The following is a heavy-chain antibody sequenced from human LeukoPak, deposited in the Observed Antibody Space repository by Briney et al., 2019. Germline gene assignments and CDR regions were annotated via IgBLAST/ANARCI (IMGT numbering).Heavy chain of an antibody. CDR2: IRYDGSNK. Sequence: GGSLRLSCAASGFAFSSYGMHWVRQAPGKGLEWVAFIRYDGSNKYYADSVKGRFTISGENAKNSLYLQMNSLRAGDTAVYYCAREGPGHYYYMDVWGKGTTVTISS. J-gene: IGHJ6*03. V-gene: IGHV3-30*02. D-gene: IGHD1-14*01. CDR1: GFAFSSYG. CDR3: AREGPGHYYYMDV.